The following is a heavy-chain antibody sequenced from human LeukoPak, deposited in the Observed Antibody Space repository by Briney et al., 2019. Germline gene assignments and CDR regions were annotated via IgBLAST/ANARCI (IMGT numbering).Heavy chain of an antibody. D-gene: IGHD6-25*01. CDR3: ARAGYSSGEDY. Sequence: KLQGRVTMTTDTSTSTAYMELRSLRSDDTAVYYCARAGYSSGEDYWGQGTLVTVSS. V-gene: IGHV1-18*01. J-gene: IGHJ4*02.